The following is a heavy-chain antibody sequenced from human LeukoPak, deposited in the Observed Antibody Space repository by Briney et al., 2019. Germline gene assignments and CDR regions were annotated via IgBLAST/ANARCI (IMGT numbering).Heavy chain of an antibody. Sequence: GASVKVSCKVSGYTLTELFMHWVRQAPGKGLEWMGGFDPEDGETIYAQKFQGRVTMTEDTSTDTAYMELSSLRSEDTAVYYCATVYGSIAAAGTRDYYGMDVWGKGTTVTVSS. D-gene: IGHD6-13*01. V-gene: IGHV1-24*01. J-gene: IGHJ6*04. CDR2: FDPEDGET. CDR3: ATVYGSIAAAGTRDYYGMDV. CDR1: GYTLTELF.